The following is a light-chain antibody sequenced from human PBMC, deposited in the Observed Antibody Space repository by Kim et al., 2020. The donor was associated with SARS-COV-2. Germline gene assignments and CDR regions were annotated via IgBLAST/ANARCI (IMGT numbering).Light chain of an antibody. V-gene: IGKV1-5*03. J-gene: IGKJ1*01. CDR3: QQYNIYSPEWT. CDR1: QSVSNL. Sequence: DIQMTQSPSTLSAFVGDSVTITCRASQSVSNLLAWYQQNPGKAPSLLIYKASTLKSGVPSRFSGSVSGTDFTLTITSLQPDDFATYYCQQYNIYSPEWTFGQGTKVDIK. CDR2: KAS.